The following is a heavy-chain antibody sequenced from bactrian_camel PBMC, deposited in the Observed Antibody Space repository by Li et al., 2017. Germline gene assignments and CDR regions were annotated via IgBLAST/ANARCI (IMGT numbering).Heavy chain of an antibody. CDR2: INSGSDST. CDR3: AASANFKCFTTTQTLAAGDYTY. Sequence: DVQLVESGGGLVQPGGPLRLSCAASGFALSTYDMSWVRQAPGKGLEWVAGINSGSDSTYYADSVKGRFFISQDIAKNTLYLQMNSLKPEDTAMYYSAASANFKCFTTTQTLAAGDYTYWGQGTQVTVS. V-gene: IGHV3S40*01. J-gene: IGHJ4*01. CDR1: GFALSTYD. D-gene: IGHD2*01.